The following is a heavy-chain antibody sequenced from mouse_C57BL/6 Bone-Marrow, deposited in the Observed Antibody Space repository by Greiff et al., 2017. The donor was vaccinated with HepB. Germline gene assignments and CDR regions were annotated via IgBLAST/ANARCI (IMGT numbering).Heavy chain of an antibody. Sequence: EVQLVESGGGLVKPGGSLKLSCAASGFTFSSYAMSWVRQTPEKRLEWVATISDGGSYTYYPDNVKGRFTISRDNAKNNLYLQMSHLNSEDTAIYYCARVYYGNYGGAYWGQGTLVTVSA. CDR1: GFTFSSYA. V-gene: IGHV5-4*01. CDR3: ARVYYGNYGGAY. J-gene: IGHJ3*01. CDR2: ISDGGSYT. D-gene: IGHD2-1*01.